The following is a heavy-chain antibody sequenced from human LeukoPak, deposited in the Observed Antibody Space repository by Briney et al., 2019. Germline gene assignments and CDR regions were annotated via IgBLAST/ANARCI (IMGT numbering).Heavy chain of an antibody. J-gene: IGHJ4*02. CDR3: AKDKSMVRELDY. CDR2: IRYDGSNK. V-gene: IGHV3-30*02. CDR1: GFTFSSNG. D-gene: IGHD3-10*01. Sequence: GGPLRLSCAPSGFTFSSNGMHWVPQAPGKGLEWVAFIRYDGSNKYYSDSVKGRFTISRDNSKNTLFLQMNSLRAEDTAVYYCAKDKSMVRELDYWGQGTLVTVSS.